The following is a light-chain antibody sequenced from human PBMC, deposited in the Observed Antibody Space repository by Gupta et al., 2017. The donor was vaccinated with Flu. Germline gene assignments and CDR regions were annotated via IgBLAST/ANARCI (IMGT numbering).Light chain of an antibody. J-gene: IGKJ3*01. CDR2: ETS. V-gene: IGKV3-20*01. CDR1: QYIGSGN. Sequence: TLYLSPGEDATLSCRASQYIGSGNLAWFQQKPGQAPRLLMYETSARAADLPDRFAGSGSRADFTLTISRLEAEDTALYYCQHDDNAPPTFGHGTKVDVK. CDR3: QHDDNAPPT.